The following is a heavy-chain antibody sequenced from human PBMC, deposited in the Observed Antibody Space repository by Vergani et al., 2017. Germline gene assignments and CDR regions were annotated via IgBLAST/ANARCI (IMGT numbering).Heavy chain of an antibody. CDR3: AREMTTVTTWYYYYYMDV. J-gene: IGHJ6*03. D-gene: IGHD4-11*01. V-gene: IGHV4-59*11. CDR1: GGSISSHY. Sequence: QVQLQESGPGLVKPSETLSLTCTVSGGSISSHYWSWIRQPPGKGLEWIGYIYYSGSTNYNPSLKSRVTISVDTSKNQFSLKLSSVTAADTAVYYCAREMTTVTTWYYYYYMDVWGKGTTVTVSS. CDR2: IYYSGST.